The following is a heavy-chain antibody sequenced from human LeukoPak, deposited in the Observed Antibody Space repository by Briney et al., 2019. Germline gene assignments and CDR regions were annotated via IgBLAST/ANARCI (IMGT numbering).Heavy chain of an antibody. Sequence: PGGSLRLSCAASGFTFSSYGMHWVRQAPGKGLEWVAVISYDGSNKYYADSVKGRFTISRDNSKNTLYLQMNSLRAEDTAVYYCARDCPHLLGELSLRSGEIRCFDDYWGQGTLVTVSS. D-gene: IGHD3-16*02. CDR3: ARDCPHLLGELSLRSGEIRCFDDY. V-gene: IGHV3-30*03. J-gene: IGHJ4*02. CDR2: ISYDGSNK. CDR1: GFTFSSYG.